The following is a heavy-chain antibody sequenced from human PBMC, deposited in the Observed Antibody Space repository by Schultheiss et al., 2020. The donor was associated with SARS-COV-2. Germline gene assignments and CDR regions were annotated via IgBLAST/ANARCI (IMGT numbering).Heavy chain of an antibody. CDR2: ISYDGSNK. D-gene: IGHD2-2*01. V-gene: IGHV3-30-3*02. CDR1: GFTFSSYA. Sequence: GGSLRLSCAASGFTFSSYAMHWVRQAPGKGLEWVAVISYDGSNKYYADSVKGRFTISRDNSKNTLYLQMNRLRAEDTAVYYCAKDREVIVPAASDYWGQGTLVTVSS. J-gene: IGHJ4*02. CDR3: AKDREVIVPAASDY.